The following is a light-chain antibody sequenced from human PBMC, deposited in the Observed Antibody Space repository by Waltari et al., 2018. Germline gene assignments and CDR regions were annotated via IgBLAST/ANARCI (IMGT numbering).Light chain of an antibody. CDR2: DAS. CDR3: QQYLLALS. V-gene: IGKV1-33*01. J-gene: IGKJ4*01. Sequence: DIQMTQSPSSLSASVGDRVTITCQASQDINKYLHWYQQRPGKAPKLLIYDASNLETGVPSRFSGSGSGTYVTFTISSLQPDDIATYYCQQYLLALSFGGGTKVEIK. CDR1: QDINKY.